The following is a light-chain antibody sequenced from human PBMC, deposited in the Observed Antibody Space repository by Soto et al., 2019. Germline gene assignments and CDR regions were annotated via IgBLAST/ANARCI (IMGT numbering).Light chain of an antibody. CDR1: SSDIGGYDY. CDR2: DVS. Sequence: QPVLTQPASVSGSPGQSITISCTGTSSDIGGYDYVSWYQQYPGKAPKLMIYDVSNRPSGVSDRFSGSKSANTASLTISGLQAEDEADYYCNSYTTSSSLDVFGTGTKLTVL. CDR3: NSYTTSSSLDV. J-gene: IGLJ1*01. V-gene: IGLV2-14*01.